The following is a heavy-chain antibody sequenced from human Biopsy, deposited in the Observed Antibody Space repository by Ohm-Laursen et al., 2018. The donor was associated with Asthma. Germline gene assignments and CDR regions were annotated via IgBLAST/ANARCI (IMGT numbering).Heavy chain of an antibody. J-gene: IGHJ2*01. CDR1: GGSDSSGSYY. CDR2: ISYSRST. Sequence: SDTLSFTCPVSGGSDSSGSYYWRCIRQPPGKGLAWASYISYSRSTDYNPSLKSRLTISMDTSKNQFSLKLSSGTAADTVVYYCARVPTTLRYFDLWGRGTLVTVSS. CDR3: ARVPTTLRYFDL. V-gene: IGHV4-61*01. D-gene: IGHD4-17*01.